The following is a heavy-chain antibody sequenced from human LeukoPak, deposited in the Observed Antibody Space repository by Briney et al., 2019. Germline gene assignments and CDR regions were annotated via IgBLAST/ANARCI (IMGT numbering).Heavy chain of an antibody. CDR1: GYTFTGYY. Sequence: ASVKVSCKASGYTFTGYYMHWVRQAPGQGLEWMGWINPNSGGTNYAQKFQGRVTMTRDTSISTAYMELSRLRSDDTAVYYCARDPPGCGGDCYHDYWGQGTLVTVSS. CDR3: ARDPPGCGGDCYHDY. V-gene: IGHV1-2*02. CDR2: INPNSGGT. J-gene: IGHJ4*02. D-gene: IGHD2-21*01.